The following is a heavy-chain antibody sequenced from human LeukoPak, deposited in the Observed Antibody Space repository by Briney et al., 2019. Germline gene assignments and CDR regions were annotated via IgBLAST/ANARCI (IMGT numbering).Heavy chain of an antibody. Sequence: GGSLRLSCAASGFIFTNYWMTWVRQAPGKGPEWVANIRQDGSETNYVDSVRGRFTIARANTKNSLYLQMTSLRGEDTAVYYCASRAGKPGNTPWCFDYWGQGALVTVSS. CDR2: IRQDGSET. D-gene: IGHD1-7*01. V-gene: IGHV3-7*01. CDR3: ASRAGKPGNTPWCFDY. J-gene: IGHJ4*02. CDR1: GFIFTNYW.